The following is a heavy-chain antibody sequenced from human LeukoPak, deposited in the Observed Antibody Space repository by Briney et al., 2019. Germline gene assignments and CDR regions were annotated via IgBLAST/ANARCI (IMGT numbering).Heavy chain of an antibody. CDR1: GFTFSSYA. CDR2: ISGSGGST. Sequence: GGSLRLSCAASGFTFSSYAVSWVRQAPGKGLEWVSAISGSGGSTYYADSVKGRFTISRDNSKNTLYLQMNSLRAEDTAVYYCAKDPGVFDSSGDYWGQGTLVTVSS. CDR3: AKDPGVFDSSGDY. D-gene: IGHD6-19*01. V-gene: IGHV3-23*01. J-gene: IGHJ4*02.